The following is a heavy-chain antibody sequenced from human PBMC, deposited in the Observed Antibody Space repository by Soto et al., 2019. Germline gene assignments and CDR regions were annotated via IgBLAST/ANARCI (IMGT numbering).Heavy chain of an antibody. CDR2: ITGSGTTT. D-gene: IGHD1-1*01. V-gene: IGHV3-11*01. CDR1: GFEVTGCSFSDYY. CDR3: ASGRARFKWNDQIFDF. J-gene: IGHJ4*02. Sequence: PGGSLRLSCAGTGFEVTGCSFSDYYMTWSRQPPGKGLECVSYITGSGTTTFHTGSVKGRFTISRDNTKNSVYLQMDSLRVEDQAVYFCASGRARFKWNDQIFDFWGQGTNVAVYS.